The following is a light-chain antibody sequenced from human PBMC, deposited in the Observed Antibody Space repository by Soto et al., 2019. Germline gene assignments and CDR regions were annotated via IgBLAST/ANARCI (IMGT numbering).Light chain of an antibody. V-gene: IGLV2-14*01. CDR2: DVS. CDR3: SSYTSSGSYV. J-gene: IGLJ1*01. Sequence: QSTLTQPASVYGPTGRSIAISCSGTSSDVGGYDYVSWYQQHPGKAPKLMIYDVSNRPSGISTRFSASKSGNTASLTISGLQAEDEADYYCSSYTSSGSYVFGTGTKVTVL. CDR1: SSDVGGYDY.